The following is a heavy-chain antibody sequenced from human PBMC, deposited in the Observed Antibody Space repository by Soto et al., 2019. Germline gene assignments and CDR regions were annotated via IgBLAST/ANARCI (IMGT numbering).Heavy chain of an antibody. CDR2: ISYDGSNK. CDR3: ARERSYGLDY. Sequence: PGGSLRLSCSPSGFIFGDYAMHWVRQAPGKGLEWVAVISYDGSNKYYADSVKGRFTISRDNSKNTLYLQMNSLRPEDTAVYYCARERSYGLDYWGQGTLVTVSS. V-gene: IGHV3-30-3*01. J-gene: IGHJ4*02. CDR1: GFIFGDYA. D-gene: IGHD5-18*01.